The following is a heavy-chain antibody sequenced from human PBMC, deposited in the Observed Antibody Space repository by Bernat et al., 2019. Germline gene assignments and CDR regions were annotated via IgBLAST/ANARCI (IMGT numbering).Heavy chain of an antibody. CDR1: GGSISSGDYY. Sequence: QVQLQESGPGLVKPSQTLSLTCTVSGGSISSGDYYWSWIRQHPGKGLDWIGFLYYSGSTKYNPSLKSRVTMSVDTSKDQLSLKLSSVTAADTAVYYCARDLGSGGGLDYWGQGTLVTVSS. D-gene: IGHD2-15*01. CDR3: ARDLGSGGGLDY. V-gene: IGHV4-31*03. J-gene: IGHJ4*02. CDR2: LYYSGST.